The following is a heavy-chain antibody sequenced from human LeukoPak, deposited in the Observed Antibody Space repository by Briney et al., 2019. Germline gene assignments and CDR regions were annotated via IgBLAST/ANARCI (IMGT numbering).Heavy chain of an antibody. CDR2: MDPSGSQK. CDR1: GFTFNRSW. CDR3: AIWTSGNY. Sequence: GRSLRLSCAASGFTFNRSWMNWVRQAPGKGMEWVANMDPSGSQKRYVDSVKGRFIISKDNPGASLYLDMYSLRAEDTAIYYCAIWTSGNYWGQGTLVTVSS. D-gene: IGHD1-1*01. J-gene: IGHJ4*02. V-gene: IGHV3-7*01.